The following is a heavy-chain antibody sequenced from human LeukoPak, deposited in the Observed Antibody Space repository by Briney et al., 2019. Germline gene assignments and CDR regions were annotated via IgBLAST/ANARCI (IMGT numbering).Heavy chain of an antibody. Sequence: GGSLRLSCEPSGFPFSRYWMLWVRQAPGKGLVGVSRISGDGTITTYADFVRGRFTISRDNTKNIRYLQINSLKVEDTAIYFCSRSQFDYWGQGVLVTVSS. J-gene: IGHJ4*02. CDR3: SRSQFDY. CDR1: GFPFSRYW. V-gene: IGHV3-74*03. CDR2: ISGDGTIT.